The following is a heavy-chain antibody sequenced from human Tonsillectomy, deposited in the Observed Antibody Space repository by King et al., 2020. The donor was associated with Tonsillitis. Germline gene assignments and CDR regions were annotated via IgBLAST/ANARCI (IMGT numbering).Heavy chain of an antibody. CDR2: IDWDDDK. CDR3: ARIHNDFWSGYADF. Sequence: VTLKESGPALVKPTQTLTLTCTFSVFSLSTSGMCVSWIRQPPGNALEWLALIDWDDDKYYSTSLKTRLTISKDTSKNQVVLTMTNMDPEDTATYYCARIHNDFWSGYADFWGRGTLVTVSS. D-gene: IGHD3-3*01. CDR1: VFSLSTSGMC. J-gene: IGHJ4*02. V-gene: IGHV2-70*01.